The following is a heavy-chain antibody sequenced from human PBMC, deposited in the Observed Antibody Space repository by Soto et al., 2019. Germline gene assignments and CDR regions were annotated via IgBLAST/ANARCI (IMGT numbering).Heavy chain of an antibody. J-gene: IGHJ6*03. CDR2: TYYRSKWYN. Sequence: SQTLSLTCAISGDRVSSNSAAWNWIRQSPSRGLEWLGRTYYRSKWYNDYAVSVKSRITINADTSKNQFSLQLSSVTPEDTAVYYYSRAIQNSGQVVIHHYYYKMDVWGKGTTVTVSS. CDR1: GDRVSSNSAA. D-gene: IGHD1-26*01. CDR3: SRAIQNSGQVVIHHYYYKMDV. V-gene: IGHV6-1*01.